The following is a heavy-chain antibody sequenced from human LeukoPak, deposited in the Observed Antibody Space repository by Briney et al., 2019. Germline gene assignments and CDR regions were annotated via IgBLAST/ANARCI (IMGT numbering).Heavy chain of an antibody. CDR2: ISSSGSTI. CDR3: AKDFYPYYYYDSSGYYPLFDY. V-gene: IGHV3-11*01. J-gene: IGHJ4*02. CDR1: GFTFSDYY. D-gene: IGHD3-22*01. Sequence: AGGSLRLSCAASGFTFSDYYMSWIRQAPGKGLEWVSYISSSGSTIYYADSVKGRFTISRDNAKNSLYLQMNSLRAEDTAVYYCAKDFYPYYYYDSSGYYPLFDYWGQGTLVTVSS.